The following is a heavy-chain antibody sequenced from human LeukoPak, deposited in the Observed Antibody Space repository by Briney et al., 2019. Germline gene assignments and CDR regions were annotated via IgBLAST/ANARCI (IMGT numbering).Heavy chain of an antibody. CDR3: ARDAYTSASDS. V-gene: IGHV3-7*01. CDR1: WISLRTYL. CDR2: LSPEGSDK. Sequence: WGSLRLSCAASWISLRTYLMTLVRQAPGKGLEWVANLSPEGSDKFYVDSVKGRFTIFRDNAKSSVYLQMSSLRVEDTAVYYCARDAYTSASDSWGQGTLVSVSS. D-gene: IGHD3-16*01. J-gene: IGHJ5*01.